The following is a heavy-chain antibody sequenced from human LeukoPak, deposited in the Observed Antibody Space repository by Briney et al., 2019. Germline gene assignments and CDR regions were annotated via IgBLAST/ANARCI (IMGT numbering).Heavy chain of an antibody. J-gene: IGHJ4*02. D-gene: IGHD6-19*01. CDR3: ARYSAYTAVAGIFDY. V-gene: IGHV1-69*04. Sequence: ASVPDSFLSSGGTFIQYAISGVGQAPGKELDWMGRIIPILGIANYAQKYQGRATITAVKSTSTAYMELSSLRTEDTAVYYCARYSAYTAVAGIFDYWGQGTLVTVSS. CDR2: IIPILGIA. CDR1: GGTFIQYA.